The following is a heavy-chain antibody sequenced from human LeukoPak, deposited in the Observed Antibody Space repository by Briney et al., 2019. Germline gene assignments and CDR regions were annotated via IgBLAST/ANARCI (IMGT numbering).Heavy chain of an antibody. CDR2: IYHSGSS. V-gene: IGHV4-38-2*01. Sequence: KPSETLSLTCGVSSYSISIGYYWAWMRQPPGKGLESIGSIYHSGSSYYNPSLKSRVTISVDTSKNQFSLRLSSVTAADTAAYYCVRGGGSYRPDNWFDPWGQGTLVTVSS. CDR3: VRGGGSYRPDNWFDP. J-gene: IGHJ5*02. CDR1: SYSISIGYY. D-gene: IGHD1-26*01.